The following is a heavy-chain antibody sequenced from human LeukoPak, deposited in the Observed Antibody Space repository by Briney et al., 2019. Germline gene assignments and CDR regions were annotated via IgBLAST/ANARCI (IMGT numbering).Heavy chain of an antibody. J-gene: IGHJ6*02. CDR1: GFTFSDSW. CDR3: ATYTHWVAGDV. V-gene: IGHV3-7*01. D-gene: IGHD3-16*01. CDR2: MNQDGSEK. Sequence: PGGSLRLSCAASGFTFSDSWMSWVRQAPGKGLEWVANMNQDGSEKDYVDSVKGRFTISRDNARNSLYLQMSSLRAEGTAVYYCATYTHWVAGDVWGQGTTVTVSS.